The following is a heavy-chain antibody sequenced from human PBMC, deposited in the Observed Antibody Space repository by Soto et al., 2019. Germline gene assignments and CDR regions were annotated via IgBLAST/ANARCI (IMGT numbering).Heavy chain of an antibody. J-gene: IGHJ4*02. Sequence: QVQLVESGGGVVQPGRSLRLSCAASGFTFSSYGMQWVRQAPGKGLEWVAVISHDGRVQYYAGSVKGRFTISRDNSKDTLSLQMNSLRAEDTAVYYCAKEGTIKRSYYFDFWGQGTLVTVSS. D-gene: IGHD2-21*01. V-gene: IGHV3-30*18. CDR1: GFTFSSYG. CDR3: AKEGTIKRSYYFDF. CDR2: ISHDGRVQ.